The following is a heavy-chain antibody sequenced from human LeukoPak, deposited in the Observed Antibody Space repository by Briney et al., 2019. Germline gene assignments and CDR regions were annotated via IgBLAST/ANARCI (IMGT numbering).Heavy chain of an antibody. CDR2: IYYSGST. Sequence: SETLSLTCTVSGGSISSGGYYWSWIRQHPGKGLGWIGYIYYSGSTYYNPSLKSRVTISVDTSKNQFSLKLTSVTAADTAVYYCARGKAAIGYYYFHYWGQGALVTVSS. V-gene: IGHV4-31*03. CDR1: GGSISSGGYY. J-gene: IGHJ4*02. CDR3: ARGKAAIGYYYFHY. D-gene: IGHD1-26*01.